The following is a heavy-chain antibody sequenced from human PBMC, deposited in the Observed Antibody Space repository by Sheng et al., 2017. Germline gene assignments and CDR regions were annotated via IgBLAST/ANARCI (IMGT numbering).Heavy chain of an antibody. CDR3: ARHQIAGPLDY. CDR1: GGSISSTNYY. V-gene: IGHV4-39*01. Sequence: QLQLQESGPGAGEAFGDPCPLTCTVSGGSISSTNYYWGWIRQPPGKGLEWIGSIYYAGKTPTTPVPQESSHISVDTSKDQFSLKLTSVIAADTAVYYCARHQIAGPLDYWGQGTLVTVSS. D-gene: IGHD2-21*01. CDR2: IYYAGKTP. J-gene: IGHJ4*02.